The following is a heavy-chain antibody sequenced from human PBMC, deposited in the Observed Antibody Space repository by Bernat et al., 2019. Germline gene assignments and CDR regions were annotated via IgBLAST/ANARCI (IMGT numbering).Heavy chain of an antibody. CDR3: ATTSGGSYRRGDYYFDY. Sequence: QVQLVQSGAEVKKPGSSVKASCKASGGTFSSYAISWVRQAPGQGLEWMGGIIPIFGTANYAQKFQGRVTITADESTSTAYMELSSLRSEDTAVYYCATTSGGSYRRGDYYFDYWGQGTLVTVSS. V-gene: IGHV1-69*01. CDR2: IIPIFGTA. CDR1: GGTFSSYA. J-gene: IGHJ4*02. D-gene: IGHD1-26*01.